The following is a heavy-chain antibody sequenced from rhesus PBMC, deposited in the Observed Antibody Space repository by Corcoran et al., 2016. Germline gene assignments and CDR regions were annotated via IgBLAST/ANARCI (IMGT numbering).Heavy chain of an antibody. CDR1: GYTFTSYS. CDR3: TRAAGIEGNRFDV. CDR2: ISPYNGNK. V-gene: IGHV1-180*01. J-gene: IGHJ5-1*01. D-gene: IGHD6-13*01. Sequence: QVQLVQSGAELKQPGASVKLSCKASGYTFTSYSMHWVRQAPGQGLEWIGLISPYNGNKHYAQNFHGRVTITTDTSTNTGYMELSSLRSEDTAVYYCTRAAGIEGNRFDVWGPGVLVTVSS.